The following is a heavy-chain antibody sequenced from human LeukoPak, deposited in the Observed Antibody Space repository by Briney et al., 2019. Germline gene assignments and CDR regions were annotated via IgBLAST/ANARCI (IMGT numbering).Heavy chain of an antibody. CDR2: INPSSGGT. CDR1: GYTFTKYY. Sequence: GASVKVSCKASGYTFTKYYMFWVRQAPGQGLEWMGRINPSSGGTDYAQKFQGRVAMTRDTSISTAYMELSRLRSDDTAMYYCARGYCSGGSCDSVENWFDPWGQGTLVTVSS. V-gene: IGHV1-2*06. CDR3: ARGYCSGGSCDSVENWFDP. J-gene: IGHJ5*02. D-gene: IGHD2-15*01.